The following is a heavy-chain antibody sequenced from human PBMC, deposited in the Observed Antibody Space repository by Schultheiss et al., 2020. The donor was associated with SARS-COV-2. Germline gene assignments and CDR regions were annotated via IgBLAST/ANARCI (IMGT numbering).Heavy chain of an antibody. CDR2: IIPISGTP. CDR1: GGTFSNSA. Sequence: SVKVSCKASGGTFSNSAVNWVRLAPGQGLEWMGVIIPISGTPHYAQKFQGRVTITADKSTSTVYMDLNSLRSEDTAVYYCASQPDLDPPHPDYWGQGTLVTVSS. V-gene: IGHV1-69*06. D-gene: IGHD3/OR15-3a*01. CDR3: ASQPDLDPPHPDY. J-gene: IGHJ4*02.